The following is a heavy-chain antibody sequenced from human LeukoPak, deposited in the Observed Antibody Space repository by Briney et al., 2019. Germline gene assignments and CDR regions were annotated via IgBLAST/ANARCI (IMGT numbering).Heavy chain of an antibody. CDR2: IYTSGST. CDR3: ASSMATIDAFDI. V-gene: IGHV4-4*07. D-gene: IGHD5-24*01. J-gene: IGHJ3*02. CDR1: GGSISSYY. Sequence: SETLSLTCTVSGGSISSYYWSWIRQPAGKGLEWIGRIYTSGSTNYNPSLKSRVTMSVDTSKNQFSPKLSSVTAADTAVYYCASSMATIDAFDIWGQGTMVTVSS.